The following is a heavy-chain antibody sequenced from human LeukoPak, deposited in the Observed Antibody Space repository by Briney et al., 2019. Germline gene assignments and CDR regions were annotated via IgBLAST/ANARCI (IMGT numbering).Heavy chain of an antibody. CDR3: ARDYRHDYGDYFDY. Sequence: GGSLRLSCVVSGFTFSNYEMNWVRQAPGEGLEWVSYIDGSGSSIYYADSVKGRFTISRDNAKNSLFLQVNSLRAEDTAVYYCARDYRHDYGDYFDYWGQGTLVTVSS. J-gene: IGHJ4*02. CDR1: GFTFSNYE. V-gene: IGHV3-48*03. CDR2: IDGSGSSI. D-gene: IGHD4-17*01.